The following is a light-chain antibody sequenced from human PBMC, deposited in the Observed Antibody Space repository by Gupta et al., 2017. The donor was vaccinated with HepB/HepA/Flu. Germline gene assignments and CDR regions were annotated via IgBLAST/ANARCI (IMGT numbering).Light chain of an antibody. CDR1: QNIDTW. J-gene: IGKJ2*02. CDR3: QQDSNSPCT. CDR2: KAS. V-gene: IGKV1-5*03. Sequence: DIQMTQSPSTLSASVGDRVTITCRASQNIDTWLAWYQQKAGKAPNLLIYKASTVESGVPSKFSGSGSGTEFTLTISSLQPEDFANYYCQQDSNSPCTFGQGTKMEIK.